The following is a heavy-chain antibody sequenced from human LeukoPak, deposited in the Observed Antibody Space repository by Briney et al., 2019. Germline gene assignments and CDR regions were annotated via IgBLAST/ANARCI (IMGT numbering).Heavy chain of an antibody. CDR1: GFTFSSYS. D-gene: IGHD2-15*01. J-gene: IGHJ6*03. V-gene: IGHV3-21*01. Sequence: PGGSLRLSCAASGFTFSSYSMNWVRQAPGKGLEWVSSISSSSSYIYYADSVKGRFTISRDNAKNSLYLQMNSLRAEDTAVYYCARRAVVVVAANSNYYYMDVWGKGTTVTVSS. CDR3: ARRAVVVVAANSNYYYMDV. CDR2: ISSSSSYI.